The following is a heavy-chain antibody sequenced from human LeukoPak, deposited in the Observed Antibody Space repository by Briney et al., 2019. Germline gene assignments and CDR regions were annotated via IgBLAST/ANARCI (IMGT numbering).Heavy chain of an antibody. Sequence: ASVKVSCKASGYTFTGYYMHWVRQAPGQGLEWMGWINSNSGGTNCAQKFQGRVTMTRDTSISTAYMELSRLRSDDTAVYYCARVVRMTTVTPFDYWGQGTLVTVSS. CDR2: INSNSGGT. CDR3: ARVVRMTTVTPFDY. V-gene: IGHV1-2*02. D-gene: IGHD4-17*01. J-gene: IGHJ4*02. CDR1: GYTFTGYY.